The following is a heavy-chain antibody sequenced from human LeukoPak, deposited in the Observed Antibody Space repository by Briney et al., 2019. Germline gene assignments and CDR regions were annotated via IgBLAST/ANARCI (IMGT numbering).Heavy chain of an antibody. D-gene: IGHD2-21*02. V-gene: IGHV3-30*02. CDR1: GFTFSSYG. CDR3: AKIREAYCGGDCYSVPDDY. Sequence: GGSLRLSCAASGFTFSSYGMHWVRQAPGKGLEWVAFIRYDGSNKYHADSVKGRFTITRDNSKNTLYLQMNSLRDEDTAIYYCAKIREAYCGGDCYSVPDDYWGQGTLVTVSS. J-gene: IGHJ4*02. CDR2: IRYDGSNK.